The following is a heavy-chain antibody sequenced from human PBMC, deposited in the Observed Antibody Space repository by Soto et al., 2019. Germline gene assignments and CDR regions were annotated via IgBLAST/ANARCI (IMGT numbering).Heavy chain of an antibody. CDR3: ARSPTYYYDSSGYTSRPGNSVWFDP. V-gene: IGHV4-34*01. CDR2: INHSGST. Sequence: PSETLSLTCAVYGGSFSGYYWSWIRQPPGKGLEWIGEINHSGSTNYNPSLKSRVTISVDTSKNQFSLKLSSVTAADTAVYYCARSPTYYYDSSGYTSRPGNSVWFDPWGQGTLVTVSS. J-gene: IGHJ5*02. CDR1: GGSFSGYY. D-gene: IGHD3-22*01.